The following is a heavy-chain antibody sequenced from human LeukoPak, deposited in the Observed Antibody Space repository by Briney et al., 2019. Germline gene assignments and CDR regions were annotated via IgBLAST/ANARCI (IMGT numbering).Heavy chain of an antibody. J-gene: IGHJ4*02. CDR1: GFTFSSYS. CDR2: ISSSSSYI. V-gene: IGHV3-21*01. Sequence: GGSLRLSCAASGFTFSSYSMNWVRQAPGKGLEWVSSISSSSSYIYYADSVKGRFTISRDNAKNSLYLQMNSLRAEDTAVYYCRRDLYGSGGVTGYWGQGTLVTVSS. D-gene: IGHD3-10*01. CDR3: RRDLYGSGGVTGY.